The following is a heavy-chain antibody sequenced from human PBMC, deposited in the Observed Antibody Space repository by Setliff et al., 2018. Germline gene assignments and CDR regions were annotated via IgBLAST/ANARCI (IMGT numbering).Heavy chain of an antibody. V-gene: IGHV1-8*02. Sequence: GASVKVSCKASGYTFTSYDINWMRQASGQGLEWMGWMNPNSGNTGSTQKFQGRVTMTRNTSTSTAYMELSRLTSEDTAVYYCARVKVIVGATPRTYYMDVWGKGTTVTVSS. D-gene: IGHD1-26*01. CDR1: GYTFTSYD. CDR2: MNPNSGNT. J-gene: IGHJ6*03. CDR3: ARVKVIVGATPRTYYMDV.